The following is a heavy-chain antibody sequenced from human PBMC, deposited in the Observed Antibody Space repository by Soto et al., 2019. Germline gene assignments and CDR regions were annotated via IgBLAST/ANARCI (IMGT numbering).Heavy chain of an antibody. J-gene: IGHJ1*01. CDR3: AGYSNSWSKYVKH. CDR1: GWSFSGYC. Sequence: SETLSLTCAVYGWSFSGYCWSWIRQTPGERLEWVGDICHGGGANYNPSLKSRVSFSMDQSKNQFSLKLNSVIAADTAVYYCAGYSNSWSKYVKHWGRGSLVTVSS. D-gene: IGHD6-13*01. V-gene: IGHV4-34*01. CDR2: ICHGGGA.